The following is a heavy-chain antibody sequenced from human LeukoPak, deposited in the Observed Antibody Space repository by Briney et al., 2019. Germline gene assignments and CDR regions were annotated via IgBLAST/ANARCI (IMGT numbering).Heavy chain of an antibody. CDR1: GFTFSSYS. J-gene: IGHJ6*04. D-gene: IGHD3-10*02. Sequence: GGSLRLSCAASGFTFSSYSMNWVRQAPGKGLEWVSYIGSSSSTIYYADSAKGRFTISRDNAKNSLYLQMNSLRAEDTAVYYCAELGITMIGGVWGKGTTVTISS. CDR3: AELGITMIGGV. CDR2: IGSSSSTI. V-gene: IGHV3-48*01.